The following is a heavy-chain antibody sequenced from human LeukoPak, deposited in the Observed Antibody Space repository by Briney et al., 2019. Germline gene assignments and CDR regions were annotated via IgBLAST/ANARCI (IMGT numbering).Heavy chain of an antibody. J-gene: IGHJ4*02. D-gene: IGHD6-13*01. Sequence: SETLSLTCTVSGGSISSSSYYWGWVRQPPGKGLEWIVRIYYSGSTYYNPSLKSRVTISVDTSKNQFSLKLSSVTAADTAVYYCARHKQQLVDYWGQGTLVTVSS. V-gene: IGHV4-39*01. CDR2: IYYSGST. CDR3: ARHKQQLVDY. CDR1: GGSISSSSYY.